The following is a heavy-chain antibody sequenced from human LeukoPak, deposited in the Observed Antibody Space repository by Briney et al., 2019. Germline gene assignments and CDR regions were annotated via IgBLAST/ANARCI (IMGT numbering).Heavy chain of an antibody. CDR2: IKQDGSEK. D-gene: IGHD3-10*01. J-gene: IGHJ6*02. V-gene: IGHV3-7*04. CDR1: GFTFSSYW. CDR3: AREYYGSKGYYGMDV. Sequence: PGGSLRLSCAASGFTFSSYWMSWVRQAPGKGLEWVANIKQDGSEKYYVDSVKGRFTISRDNAKNSLYLQMNSLRAEDTAVYYCAREYYGSKGYYGMDVWGQGTTVTVSS.